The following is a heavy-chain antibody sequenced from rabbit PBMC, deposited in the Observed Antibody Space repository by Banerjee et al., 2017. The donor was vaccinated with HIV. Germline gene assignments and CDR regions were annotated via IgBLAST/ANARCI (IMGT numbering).Heavy chain of an antibody. V-gene: IGHV1S45*01. CDR3: ARGNGGSIYYIRDGMDL. D-gene: IGHD8-1*01. CDR2: IGTGSGST. J-gene: IGHJ6*01. Sequence: QEQLEESGGDLVKPGGTLTLTCKASGFSFSSSYYMCWVRQAPGKGLEWIACIGTGSGSTYYATWAKGRFTISKTSSTTVTLQMTSLTAADTATYFCARGNGGSIYYIRDGMDLWGPGTLVTVS. CDR1: GFSFSSSYY.